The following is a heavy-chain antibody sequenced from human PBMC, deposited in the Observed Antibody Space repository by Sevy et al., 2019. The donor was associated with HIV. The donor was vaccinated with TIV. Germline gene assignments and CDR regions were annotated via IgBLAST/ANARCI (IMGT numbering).Heavy chain of an antibody. CDR1: GGSISSSGYY. CDR3: ATGLTGPHPFDY. V-gene: IGHV4-31*03. J-gene: IGHJ4*02. D-gene: IGHD3-16*01. CDR2: IYYSGST. Sequence: SETLSLTCTVSGGSISSSGYYWSWIRQHPGKGLEWIGYIYYSGSTYYNPSLKSRVTISVDTSKNQFSLKLSSVTAADTAVYYCATGLTGPHPFDYWGQGTLVTVSS.